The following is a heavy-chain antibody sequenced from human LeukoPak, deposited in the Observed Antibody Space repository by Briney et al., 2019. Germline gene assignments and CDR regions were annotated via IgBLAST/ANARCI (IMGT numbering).Heavy chain of an antibody. Sequence: ASVKVSCKASGYTFTSYDISWVRQAPGQGLEWMGWISAYNGNTNYAQKLQGRVTMTTDTSTSTAYMELRSLRSDDTAVYYCARDLAAIFGVVSFDYWGQGTLVTVSS. D-gene: IGHD3-3*01. J-gene: IGHJ4*02. CDR1: GYTFTSYD. V-gene: IGHV1-18*01. CDR2: ISAYNGNT. CDR3: ARDLAAIFGVVSFDY.